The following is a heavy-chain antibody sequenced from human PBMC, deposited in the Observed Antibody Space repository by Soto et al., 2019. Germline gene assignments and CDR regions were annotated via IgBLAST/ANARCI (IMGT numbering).Heavy chain of an antibody. J-gene: IGHJ4*01. D-gene: IGHD5-12*01. CDR1: GYTFTNYA. CDR2: INAGNGKT. V-gene: IGHV1-3*01. Sequence: ASVKVSCKASGYTFTNYAIHWVRQAPGQRLEWMGWINAGNGKTKYSQNFQGRVTITRDTSASIVYMEVNSLRSEDTALYYCARGLWVATTADYYLDSWAQGTLVIVSA. CDR3: ARGLWVATTADYYLDS.